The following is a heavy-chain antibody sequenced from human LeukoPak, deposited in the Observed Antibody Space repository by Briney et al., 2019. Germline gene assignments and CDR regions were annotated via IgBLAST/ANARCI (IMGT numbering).Heavy chain of an antibody. J-gene: IGHJ4*02. CDR2: IYYSGST. Sequence: SETLSLTCTVSGGSISSNTYYWGWIRQPPGKGLEWIGYIYYSGSTNYNPSLKSRVTISVDTSKNQFSLKLSSVTAADTAVYYCARHSRLDKSSLSWADYWGQGTLVTVSS. CDR3: ARHSRLDKSSLSWADY. V-gene: IGHV4-61*05. CDR1: GGSISSNTYY. D-gene: IGHD2-2*03.